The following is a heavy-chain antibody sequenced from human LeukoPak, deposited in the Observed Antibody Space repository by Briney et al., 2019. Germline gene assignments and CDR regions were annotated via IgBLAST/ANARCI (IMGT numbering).Heavy chain of an antibody. V-gene: IGHV3-48*01. J-gene: IGHJ4*02. CDR2: INSSSSNI. CDR1: GVTFSSYS. CDR3: AKRIATAGKHYFDN. D-gene: IGHD6-13*01. Sequence: PGGSLRLSCAASGVTFSSYSMNWVRQAPGKGLEWVSYINSSSSNIHYADSVKRRFTISRDNAKNSLYLQMNSLRAEDTAVYYCAKRIATAGKHYFDNWGQGTLVTVSS.